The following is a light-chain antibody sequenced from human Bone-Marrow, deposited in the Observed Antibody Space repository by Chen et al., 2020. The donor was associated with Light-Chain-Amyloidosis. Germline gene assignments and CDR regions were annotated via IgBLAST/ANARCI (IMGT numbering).Light chain of an antibody. CDR1: NIGATS. CDR3: QVWDRSSDRPV. V-gene: IGLV3-21*02. J-gene: IGLJ3*02. CDR2: DDS. Sequence: SYVLTQPSSVSVAPGQTATIACGGNNIGATSVHWYQQTPGQAPLLVVYDDSDRPSRIPERLSGSNSGNTATLTISRVEAGDEADYYCQVWDRSSDRPVFGGGTKLIVL.